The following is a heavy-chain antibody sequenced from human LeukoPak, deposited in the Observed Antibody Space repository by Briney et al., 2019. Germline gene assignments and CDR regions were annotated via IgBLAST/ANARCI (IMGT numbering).Heavy chain of an antibody. Sequence: GGSLRLSCAASGFTFSSYGMHWVRQAPGKGLEWVAVIWYDGSNKYYADSVKGRFTISRDNSKNTLYLQMNSLRAEDTAVYYRARVRGNSHATYYFDYWGQGTLVTVSS. CDR2: IWYDGSNK. J-gene: IGHJ4*02. D-gene: IGHD4-4*01. CDR1: GFTFSSYG. CDR3: ARVRGNSHATYYFDY. V-gene: IGHV3-33*01.